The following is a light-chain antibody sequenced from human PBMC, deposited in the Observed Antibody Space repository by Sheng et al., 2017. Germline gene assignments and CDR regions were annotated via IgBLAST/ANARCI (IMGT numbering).Light chain of an antibody. CDR3: NSYTTRNTWV. Sequence: QSALTQPASVSGSPGQSITISCTGNSGDIDTYNFVSWYQHHPGRAPKFILYDVSKRPSGVSIRFSGSKSGNTASLTISGLQAEDEADYYCNSYTTRNTWVFGGGTKLTVL. V-gene: IGLV2-14*03. CDR1: SGDIDTYNF. CDR2: DVS. J-gene: IGLJ3*02.